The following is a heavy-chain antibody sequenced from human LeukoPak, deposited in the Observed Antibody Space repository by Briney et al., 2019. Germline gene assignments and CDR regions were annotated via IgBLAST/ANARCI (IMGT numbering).Heavy chain of an antibody. J-gene: IGHJ3*02. V-gene: IGHV3-23*01. CDR1: GFTFSSHG. CDR2: ISGSGGST. D-gene: IGHD3-10*01. CDR3: AKFGLAGSGRYHDAFDI. Sequence: GGSLRLSCAASGFTFSSHGMTWVRQAPGKGLEWVSAISGSGGSTYYADSVKGRSTISRDNSKNTLYLQMNSLRAEDAAVYYCAKFGLAGSGRYHDAFDIWGQGTMVTVSS.